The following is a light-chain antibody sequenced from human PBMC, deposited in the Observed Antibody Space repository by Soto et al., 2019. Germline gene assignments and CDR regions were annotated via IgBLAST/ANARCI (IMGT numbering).Light chain of an antibody. J-gene: IGKJ5*01. CDR2: DAS. Sequence: EIVLTQSQATLSLSPGERATLSCRASQSVKTFLVWYQQRPGQAPRLLIYDASHRAAGIPARFSGSGFGTDFTLTISSLEPEDAAVYYCQQRSNWPPITFGQGTRLEIK. CDR1: QSVKTF. CDR3: QQRSNWPPIT. V-gene: IGKV3-11*01.